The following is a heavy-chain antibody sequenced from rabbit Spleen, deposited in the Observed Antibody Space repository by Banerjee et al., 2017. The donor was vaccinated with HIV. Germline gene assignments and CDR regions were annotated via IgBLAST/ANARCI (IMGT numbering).Heavy chain of an antibody. CDR2: IGTGSGFT. CDR1: GVSFSSNHY. V-gene: IGHV1S40*01. J-gene: IGHJ6*01. Sequence: VESGGDLVKPGASLTLTCTASGVSFSSNHYMCWVRQAPGKGLEWIGCIGTGSGFTYFATWARGRFTCSKTSSTTVTLQMTRLTAADTATYFCARDTSSSFSSYGMDLWGPGTLVTVS. D-gene: IGHD1-1*01. CDR3: ARDTSSSFSSYGMDL.